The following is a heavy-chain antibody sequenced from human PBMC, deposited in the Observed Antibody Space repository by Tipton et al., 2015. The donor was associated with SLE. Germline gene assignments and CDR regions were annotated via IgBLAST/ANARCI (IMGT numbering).Heavy chain of an antibody. V-gene: IGHV4-59*01. D-gene: IGHD1-14*01. J-gene: IGHJ4*02. CDR2: VNDSVMV. CDR3: VRGPALADTGTFFDR. CDR1: GGLTRDYF. Sequence: TLSLTCTVSGGLTRDYFWTWIRQPPGRGLEYIGYVNDSVMVNYNPSLKSRVTISAATSRNQLSLTLTSVTAADTAKYYCVRGPALADTGTFFDRWGQGILVSVSS.